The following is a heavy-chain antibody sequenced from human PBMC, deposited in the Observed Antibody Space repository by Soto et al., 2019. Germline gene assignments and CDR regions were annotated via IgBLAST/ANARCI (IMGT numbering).Heavy chain of an antibody. CDR3: TTNRQSGDY. J-gene: IGHJ4*01. V-gene: IGHV3-15*07. CDR2: IKTKSEGGAT. CDR1: GFTFTDAW. D-gene: IGHD1-26*01. Sequence: EVQLVESGGGLVKPGGSLRLSCAGSGFTFTDAWMNWVRQAPGKGMEWVGRIKTKSEGGATDYAAPVKGRFAISRDGSKNTVDLQMDSLKTEDTGVYYCTTNRQSGDYWGQGTVVTVSS.